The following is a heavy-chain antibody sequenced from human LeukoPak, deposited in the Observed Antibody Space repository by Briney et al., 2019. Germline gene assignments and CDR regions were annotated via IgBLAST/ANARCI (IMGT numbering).Heavy chain of an antibody. CDR1: GYTFTGYH. J-gene: IGHJ6*03. CDR2: INPNSGGT. CDR3: ARGYCSSTSCNHMDV. Sequence: ASVKVSCKASGYTFTGYHMHWVRQAPGQGLEWMGWINPNSGGTNYAQKFQGRVTMTRDTSISTAYMELSRLRSDDTAVYYCARGYCSSTSCNHMDVWGKGTTVTISS. V-gene: IGHV1-2*02. D-gene: IGHD2-2*01.